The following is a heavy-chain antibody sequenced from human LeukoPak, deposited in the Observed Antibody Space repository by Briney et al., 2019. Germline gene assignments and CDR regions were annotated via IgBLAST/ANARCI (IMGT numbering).Heavy chain of an antibody. CDR1: GFTFNTYG. D-gene: IGHD6-19*01. Sequence: GGSLRLSCAVSGFTFNTYGMSWVRQAPGKGLEWVSAISASGGNTYYADSVKGRFTISRDNSKNTLYLLMNSLRGEDTAVYYCARGHSGWYDYWGQGTLVTVSS. CDR2: ISASGGNT. J-gene: IGHJ4*02. CDR3: ARGHSGWYDY. V-gene: IGHV3-23*01.